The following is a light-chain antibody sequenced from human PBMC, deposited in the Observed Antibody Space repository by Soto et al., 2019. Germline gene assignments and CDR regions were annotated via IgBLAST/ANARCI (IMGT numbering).Light chain of an antibody. J-gene: IGKJ1*01. V-gene: IGKV1-5*01. CDR3: QQYNTYSPWT. Sequence: DIQMTQSPSAMSASVGDRVTITCRASQIISSWLAWYQQKPGKAPKLLIYDASSLESGVPSRFSGSGSETEFTLTISSLQPDDFGTYYCQQYNTYSPWTLGQGTKVDIK. CDR1: QIISSW. CDR2: DAS.